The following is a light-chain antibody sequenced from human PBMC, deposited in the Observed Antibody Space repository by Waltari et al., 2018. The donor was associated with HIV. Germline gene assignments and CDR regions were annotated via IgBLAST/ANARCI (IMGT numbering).Light chain of an antibody. CDR3: QAWDSNTAV. V-gene: IGLV3-1*01. CDR2: QSK. J-gene: IGLJ2*01. Sequence: SYALAQPPSVSVSPGQTAIISCSGDELGNKDASWYQQKPGQSPVLVIFQSKRRPSGSPELFSGSDSGNTATLTISGAQAVDEADYYCQAWDSNTAVFGGGTKLTVL. CDR1: ELGNKD.